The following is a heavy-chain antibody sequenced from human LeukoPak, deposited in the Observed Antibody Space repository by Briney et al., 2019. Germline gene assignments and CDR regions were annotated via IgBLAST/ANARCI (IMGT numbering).Heavy chain of an antibody. CDR3: AKGDFYGSGRDYYYYMDV. CDR2: ISGSGGRT. J-gene: IGHJ6*03. Sequence: EGSLRLSCAASGFTFSRYGMSWVRQAPGKGLEWVSAISGSGGRTYYADSVKGRFTISRDNSKNTLYLQMNSLRAEDTAVYNCAKGDFYGSGRDYYYYMDVWGKGTTVTISS. V-gene: IGHV3-23*01. CDR1: GFTFSRYG. D-gene: IGHD3-10*01.